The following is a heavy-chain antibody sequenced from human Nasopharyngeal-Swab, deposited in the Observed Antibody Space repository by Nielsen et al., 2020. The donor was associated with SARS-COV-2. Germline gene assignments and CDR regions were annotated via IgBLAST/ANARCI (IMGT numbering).Heavy chain of an antibody. Sequence: GGSLRLSCAASGFTFSSYSMNWVRQAPGKGLEWVSSISSSSSYIYYADSVKGRFTISRDNAKNSLYLQMNSLRAEDTAVYYCARGDFWSGYYYRTVGKTLRNYYYYGMDVWGQGTTVTVSS. D-gene: IGHD3-3*01. J-gene: IGHJ6*02. V-gene: IGHV3-21*01. CDR2: ISSSSSYI. CDR3: ARGDFWSGYYYRTVGKTLRNYYYYGMDV. CDR1: GFTFSSYS.